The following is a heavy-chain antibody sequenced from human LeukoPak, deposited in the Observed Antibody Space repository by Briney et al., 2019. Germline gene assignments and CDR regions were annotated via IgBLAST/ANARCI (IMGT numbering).Heavy chain of an antibody. Sequence: GRSLRLSCAASGFTFDDYAMHWVRQAPGKGLEWVSGISWNSGSIGYADSVKGRFTISRDNAKNSLYLQMDSLRAEDTALYYCAKFSSSNPYWGQGTLVTVSS. CDR2: ISWNSGSI. D-gene: IGHD6-6*01. J-gene: IGHJ4*02. CDR3: AKFSSSNPY. V-gene: IGHV3-9*01. CDR1: GFTFDDYA.